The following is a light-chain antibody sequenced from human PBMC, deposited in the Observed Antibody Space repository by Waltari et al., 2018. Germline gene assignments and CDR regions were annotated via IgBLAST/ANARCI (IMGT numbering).Light chain of an antibody. CDR1: LSVSTW. Sequence: IQMTQSPSTLSASVGDRVTITDRDSLSVSTWLAWYQQKPGKAPKLLISEASNLESGVPSSFRGSGSGTECTLTISSLQPDDFATYFCQQYNSFSRTFGQGTKVEIK. CDR3: QQYNSFSRT. J-gene: IGKJ1*01. CDR2: EAS. V-gene: IGKV1-5*03.